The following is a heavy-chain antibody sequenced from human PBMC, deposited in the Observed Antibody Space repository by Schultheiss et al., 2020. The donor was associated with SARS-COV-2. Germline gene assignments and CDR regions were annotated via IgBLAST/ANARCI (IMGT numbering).Heavy chain of an antibody. D-gene: IGHD2-15*01. J-gene: IGHJ4*02. CDR2: IIPIFGTA. V-gene: IGHV1-69*06. Sequence: SVKVSCKASGGTFSSYAISWVRQAPGQGLEWMGGIIPIFGTANYAQKFQGRVTITADKSTSTAYMELSSLRSEDTAVYYCARGRRMFCSGGSCYSVGNYWGQGTLVTVSS. CDR1: GGTFSSYA. CDR3: ARGRRMFCSGGSCYSVGNY.